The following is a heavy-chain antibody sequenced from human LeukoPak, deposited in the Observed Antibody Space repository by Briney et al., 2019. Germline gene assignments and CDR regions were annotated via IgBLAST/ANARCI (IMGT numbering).Heavy chain of an antibody. Sequence: ASVKLSCKASGGTFSSYAISWVRQAPGQGLEWMGGIIPIFGTANYAQKFQGRVTITADESTSTAYMELSSLRSEDTAVYYCAREVVRGVRSLYYFDYWGQGTLVTVSS. CDR1: GGTFSSYA. CDR3: AREVVRGVRSLYYFDY. CDR2: IIPIFGTA. J-gene: IGHJ4*02. V-gene: IGHV1-69*13. D-gene: IGHD3-10*01.